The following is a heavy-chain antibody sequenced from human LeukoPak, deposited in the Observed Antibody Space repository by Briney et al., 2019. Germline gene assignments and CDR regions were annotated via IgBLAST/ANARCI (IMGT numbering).Heavy chain of an antibody. CDR2: ISSSSSYI. CDR1: GFTFSSYS. CDR3: AEGGADYYGSGSYYVFDY. V-gene: IGHV3-21*01. D-gene: IGHD3-10*01. J-gene: IGHJ4*02. Sequence: GGSLRLSCAASGFTFSSYSMNWVRQAPGKGLEWVSSISSSSSYIYYADSVKGRFTISRDNAKNSLYLQMNSLRAEDTAVYYCAEGGADYYGSGSYYVFDYWGQGTLVTVSS.